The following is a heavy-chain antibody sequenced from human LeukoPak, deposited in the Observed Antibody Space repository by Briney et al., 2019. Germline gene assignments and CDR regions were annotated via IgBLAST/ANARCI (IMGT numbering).Heavy chain of an antibody. Sequence: GGSLRLSCAASGFTFSSYSMNWVRQAPGEGLEWVSSISSSSSYIYYADSVKGRFTISRDNAKNSLYLQMNSLRAEDTAVYYCARSDTFGGIFDYWGQGTLVTVSS. J-gene: IGHJ4*02. V-gene: IGHV3-21*01. CDR1: GFTFSSYS. CDR2: ISSSSSYI. CDR3: ARSDTFGGIFDY. D-gene: IGHD3-16*01.